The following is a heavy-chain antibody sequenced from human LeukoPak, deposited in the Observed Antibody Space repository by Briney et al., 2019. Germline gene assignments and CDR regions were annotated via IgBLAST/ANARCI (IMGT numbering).Heavy chain of an antibody. CDR1: GGSISSYY. J-gene: IGHJ6*02. Sequence: SETLSLTCTVSGGSISSYYWSWIRQPPGKGLEWIGYIYYGGSTNYNPSLKSRVTISVDTSKNQFSLKLSSVTAADTAVYYCARHSYGMDVWGQGTTVTVSS. CDR3: ARHSYGMDV. V-gene: IGHV4-59*01. CDR2: IYYGGST.